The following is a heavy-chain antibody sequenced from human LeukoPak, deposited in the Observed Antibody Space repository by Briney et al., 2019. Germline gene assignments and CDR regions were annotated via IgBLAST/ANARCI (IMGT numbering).Heavy chain of an antibody. Sequence: SQTLSLTCTVSGGSISSGTYYWSWIRQHPGKGLEWIGYIYNSGSTYYNPSLKSRVIISVDTSKNQFSLKMSSVTAADTAVYYCARYKSGTYQYYFDYWGQGTLVTVSS. D-gene: IGHD1-26*01. CDR3: ARYKSGTYQYYFDY. CDR1: GGSISSGTYY. V-gene: IGHV4-31*03. J-gene: IGHJ4*02. CDR2: IYNSGST.